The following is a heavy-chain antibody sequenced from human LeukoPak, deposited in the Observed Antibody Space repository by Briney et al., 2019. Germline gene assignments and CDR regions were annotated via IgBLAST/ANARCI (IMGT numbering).Heavy chain of an antibody. Sequence: ASVKVSCKASGYSFNSYYIHWVRQAPGQGLEWMGTINPSGHRTIYAQNFQGRVTMTTDTSTRIVDMELSGLKSEVTAVYYCARDLGDYGGNSGFFDFWGQGILVTVSS. D-gene: IGHD4-23*01. V-gene: IGHV1-46*02. J-gene: IGHJ4*02. CDR3: ARDLGDYGGNSGFFDF. CDR2: INPSGHRT. CDR1: GYSFNSYY.